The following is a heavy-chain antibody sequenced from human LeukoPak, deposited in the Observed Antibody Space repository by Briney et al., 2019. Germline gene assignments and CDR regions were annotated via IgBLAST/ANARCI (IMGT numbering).Heavy chain of an antibody. CDR1: GYTFTDYY. CDR3: ARANFLYCSSTSCLFDY. Sequence: GASVKVSCKASGYTFTDYYMHWVRLAPGRGLEWMGWINPNSGGTNYVQKFQGWVTMTRDTSINTAYMELSRLTSDDTAVYYCARANFLYCSSTSCLFDYWGQGTLVTVSS. CDR2: INPNSGGT. D-gene: IGHD2-2*01. V-gene: IGHV1-2*04. J-gene: IGHJ4*02.